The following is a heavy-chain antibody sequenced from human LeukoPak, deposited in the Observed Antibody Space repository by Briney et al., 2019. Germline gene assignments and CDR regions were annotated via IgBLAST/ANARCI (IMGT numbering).Heavy chain of an antibody. CDR1: GVSVSTDNYY. CDR3: ARGGNYYSPWDF. D-gene: IGHD1-26*01. CDR2: VYDSGST. V-gene: IGHV4-61*01. Sequence: PSETLSLTCTVSGVSVSTDNYYWSWIRQPPGKGLEWIGYVYDSGSTNQNPSLKSRVTISVDTSKNQFSLKLNSVTAADTAVYYCARGGNYYSPWDFWGQGTLVTVSS. J-gene: IGHJ4*02.